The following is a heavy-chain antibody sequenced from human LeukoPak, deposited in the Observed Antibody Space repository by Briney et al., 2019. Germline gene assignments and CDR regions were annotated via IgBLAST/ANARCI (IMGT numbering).Heavy chain of an antibody. D-gene: IGHD1-26*01. Sequence: PWASVKVSCKASGYTFTTYAMNWVRQAPGQGLEWMGWINPNSGGTNYAQKFQGRVTMTRDTSISTAYMELSRLRSDDTAVYYCARVRGATDWFDPWGQGTLVTVSS. CDR1: GYTFTTYA. J-gene: IGHJ5*02. V-gene: IGHV1-2*02. CDR3: ARVRGATDWFDP. CDR2: INPNSGGT.